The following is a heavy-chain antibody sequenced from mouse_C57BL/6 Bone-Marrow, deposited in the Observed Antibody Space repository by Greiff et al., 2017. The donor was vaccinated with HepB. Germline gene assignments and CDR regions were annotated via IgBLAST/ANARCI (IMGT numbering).Heavy chain of an antibody. CDR3: ASGWQLRGYFDY. J-gene: IGHJ2*01. Sequence: EVQLQQSGPELVKPGASVKISCKASGYSFTGYYMNWVKQSPEKSLEWIGEINPSTGGTTYNQKFTAKATLTVDKSSSTAYMQLKSLTSEDSAVYYCASGWQLRGYFDYWGQGTTLTVSS. D-gene: IGHD2-3*01. CDR1: GYSFTGYY. CDR2: INPSTGGT. V-gene: IGHV1-42*01.